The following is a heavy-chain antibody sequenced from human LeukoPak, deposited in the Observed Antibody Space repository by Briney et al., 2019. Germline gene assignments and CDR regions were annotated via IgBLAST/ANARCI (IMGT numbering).Heavy chain of an antibody. CDR1: GGTFSSYA. CDR3: ARVPRRSPKIVGAPFDY. V-gene: IGHV1-69*01. CDR2: IIPIFGTA. Sequence: SLKVPCKASGGTFSSYATSWVRQAPGQGLEWMGGIIPIFGTANYAQKFQGRVTITADESTSTAYMELSSLRSEDTAVYYCARVPRRSPKIVGAPFDYWGQGTLVTVSS. D-gene: IGHD1-26*01. J-gene: IGHJ4*02.